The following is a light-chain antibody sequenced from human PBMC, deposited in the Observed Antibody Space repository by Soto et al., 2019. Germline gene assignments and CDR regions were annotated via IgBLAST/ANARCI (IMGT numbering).Light chain of an antibody. CDR1: QSISSS. Sequence: EIQMTQSPSTLSASVGERATITCRASQSISSSLAWYQQKPGQAPKLLIYDASTWESGVPSRFSGSGSGTEFTPTISSRQPDDFATYYGKQYNTDRYTFGQGTKLEIK. CDR2: DAS. J-gene: IGKJ2*01. V-gene: IGKV1-5*01. CDR3: KQYNTDRYT.